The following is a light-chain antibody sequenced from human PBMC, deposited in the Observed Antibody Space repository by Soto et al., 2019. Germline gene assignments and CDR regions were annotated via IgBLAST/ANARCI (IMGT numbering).Light chain of an antibody. CDR1: QSVSSGY. CDR2: ATS. CDR3: QQYCSSPPIT. Sequence: EIVLTQSPGALSLSPGERATLSCRASQSVSSGYLAWYQQKPGQAPRLLIFATSRSATGIPDRFSGSGSGTDFTLTISRLEPEDVAVYYCQQYCSSPPITFGQGTRLEIK. J-gene: IGKJ5*01. V-gene: IGKV3-20*01.